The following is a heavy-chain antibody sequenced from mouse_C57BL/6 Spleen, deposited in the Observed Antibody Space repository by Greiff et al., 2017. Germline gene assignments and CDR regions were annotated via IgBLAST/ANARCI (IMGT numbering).Heavy chain of an antibody. CDR3: ARGPIYYDSPFGY. CDR1: GYTFTDYY. J-gene: IGHJ2*01. D-gene: IGHD2-4*01. V-gene: IGHV1-26*01. Sequence: EVQLQQSGPELVKPGASVKISCKASGYTFTDYYMNWVKQSHGKSLEWIGDINPNNGGTSYNQKFKGKATLTVEKSSSTAYMELRSLTSEDSAVYYCARGPIYYDSPFGYWGQGTTLTVSS. CDR2: INPNNGGT.